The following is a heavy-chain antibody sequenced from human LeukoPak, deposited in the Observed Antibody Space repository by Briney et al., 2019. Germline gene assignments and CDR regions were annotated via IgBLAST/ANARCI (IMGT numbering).Heavy chain of an antibody. J-gene: IGHJ5*02. CDR1: GYTFTSYG. V-gene: IGHV1-18*01. CDR3: ARGLYRYYDFWSGYYNWFDP. D-gene: IGHD3-3*01. CDR2: ISAYNGNT. Sequence: VASVKVSCKASGYTFTSYGISWVRQAPGQGLEWMGWISAYNGNTNYAQKLQGRVTMTTDTSTSTAYMELRSLRSDDTAVYYCARGLYRYYDFWSGYYNWFDPWGQGTLVTVSS.